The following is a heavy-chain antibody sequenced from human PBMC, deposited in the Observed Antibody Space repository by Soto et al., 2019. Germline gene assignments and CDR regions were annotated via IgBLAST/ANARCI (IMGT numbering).Heavy chain of an antibody. V-gene: IGHV3-23*01. CDR2: ISGNGGTT. CDR1: GFTFSNYA. CDR3: ARGRSGLSIVSGVDY. J-gene: IGHJ4*02. Sequence: GGSLRLSCAASGFTFSNYAMSWVRQAPGKGLDWVSSISGNGGTTYYADSVKGRFTFSRDNSENTLYLQMHSLRVEDTAIYYCARGRSGLSIVSGVDYWGQGTMVTVSS. D-gene: IGHD3-22*01.